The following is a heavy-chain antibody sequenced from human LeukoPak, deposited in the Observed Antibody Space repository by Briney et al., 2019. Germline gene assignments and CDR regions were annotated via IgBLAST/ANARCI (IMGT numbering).Heavy chain of an antibody. Sequence: RGSLRLSCAASGFTFTSYAISWVRPAPGTGLEWASATSGSGRSTYYAHSLKGPFTISRDNSKNTLYLPMNSLRAEDTAVYYCAKGGVATVMVRGVIAYFDYWGQGTLVTVSS. CDR2: TSGSGRST. CDR1: GFTFTSYA. D-gene: IGHD3-10*01. J-gene: IGHJ4*02. CDR3: AKGGVATVMVRGVIAYFDY. V-gene: IGHV3-23*01.